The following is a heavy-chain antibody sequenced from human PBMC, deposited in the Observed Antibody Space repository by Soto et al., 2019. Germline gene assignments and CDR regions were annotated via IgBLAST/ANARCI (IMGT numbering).Heavy chain of an antibody. CDR3: ARGPSGSYASLVIIGFGGHDY. CDR1: GYTFTSYA. CDR2: INAGNGNT. V-gene: IGHV1-3*01. J-gene: IGHJ4*02. D-gene: IGHD3-3*01. Sequence: GASVKVSCKASGYTFTSYAMHWVRQAPGQRLEWMGWINAGNGNTKYSQKFQGRVTITRDTSASTAYMELSSLRSEDTAVYYCARGPSGSYASLVIIGFGGHDYWGQGTLVTVSS.